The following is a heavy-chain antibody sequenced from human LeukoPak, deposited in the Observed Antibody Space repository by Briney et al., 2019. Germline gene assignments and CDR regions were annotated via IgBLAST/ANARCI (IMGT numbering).Heavy chain of an antibody. CDR3: ARSRVYIGNPFDY. V-gene: IGHV4-39*01. CDR2: IYYSGST. D-gene: IGHD4-23*01. Sequence: SETLSLTCSVSGGSISSSSYYWGWIRQPPGKGLEWIGSIYYSGSTYYTPSLKSRVTISVDTSKNQFSLKLTSVTAADTAIYYCARSRVYIGNPFDYWGQGTLVAVS. CDR1: GGSISSSSYY. J-gene: IGHJ4*02.